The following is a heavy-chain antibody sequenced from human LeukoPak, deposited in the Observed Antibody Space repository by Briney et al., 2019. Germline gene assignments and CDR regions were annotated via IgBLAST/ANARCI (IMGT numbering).Heavy chain of an antibody. V-gene: IGHV1-2*02. D-gene: IGHD3-9*01. CDR2: SNPNSGGT. CDR1: GYAFTGYY. CDR3: ARGNYDILTGPGSNWFDP. J-gene: IGHJ5*02. Sequence: ASVKVSCKASGYAFTGYYIHWVRQAPGQGLEWMGWSNPNSGGTNYAQKFQGRVTMTRDTSISTAYMELSRLRSDDMAVYCCARGNYDILTGPGSNWFDPRGQGTLVTVSS.